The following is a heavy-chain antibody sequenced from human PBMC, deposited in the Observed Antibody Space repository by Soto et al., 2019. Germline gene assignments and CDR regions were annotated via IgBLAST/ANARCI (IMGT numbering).Heavy chain of an antibody. CDR2: IIPISGTA. V-gene: IGHV1-69*01. Sequence: QVQLVQSGAEVKKPGSSVKVSCKASGGTFSSYAISWVRQAPGLGLEWMGGIIPISGTANYAQTFQGRVTITADESTSTAYMELSSLRSEDTAVYYCARAQGSSTSLEIYYYYYYGMDVWGQGTTVTVSS. CDR1: GGTFSSYA. D-gene: IGHD2-2*01. J-gene: IGHJ6*02. CDR3: ARAQGSSTSLEIYYYYYYGMDV.